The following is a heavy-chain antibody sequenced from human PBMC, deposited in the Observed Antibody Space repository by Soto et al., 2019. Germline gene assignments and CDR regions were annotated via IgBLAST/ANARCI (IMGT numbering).Heavy chain of an antibody. V-gene: IGHV4-30-2*01. CDR2: IYHSGST. CDR3: AREPSGSYLVRYYYYYGMDV. CDR1: GGSISSGGYS. Sequence: PSETLSLTCAVSGGSISSGGYSWSWIRQPPGKGLEWIGYIYHSGSTYYNPSLKSRVTISVDTSKNQFSLKLSSVTAADTAVYYCAREPSGSYLVRYYYYYGMDVWGQGTTVTVSS. D-gene: IGHD3-10*01. J-gene: IGHJ6*02.